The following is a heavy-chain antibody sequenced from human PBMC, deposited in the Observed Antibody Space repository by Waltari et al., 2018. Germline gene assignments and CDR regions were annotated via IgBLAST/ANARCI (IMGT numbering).Heavy chain of an antibody. CDR2: IYHSGST. Sequence: QVQLQESGPGLVKPSGTLSLTCAVSGGSISSSNWWSWVRQPPGKGLEWIGEIYHSGSTNYNPSLKSRVTISVDKANTQFSLKLSSVTAPDTAAYYCARDAVAPPEDAFDIWCQGTLVTVSS. CDR1: GGSISSSNW. D-gene: IGHD6-19*01. V-gene: IGHV4-4*02. CDR3: ARDAVAPPEDAFDI. J-gene: IGHJ3*02.